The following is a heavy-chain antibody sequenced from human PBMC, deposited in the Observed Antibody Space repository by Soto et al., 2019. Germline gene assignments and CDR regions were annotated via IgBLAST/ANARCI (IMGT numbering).Heavy chain of an antibody. J-gene: IGHJ4*02. Sequence: GESLKISCQSSGYSFRNFWIGWVRQVPGKGLEWMGIIYPGDSDTRYSPSFQGQVTISADKSINTAFLRWSSLKASDTAMYYCARPGYGGFDVWGQGTLVTVSS. CDR2: IYPGDSDT. D-gene: IGHD4-17*01. CDR1: GYSFRNFW. CDR3: ARPGYGGFDV. V-gene: IGHV5-51*01.